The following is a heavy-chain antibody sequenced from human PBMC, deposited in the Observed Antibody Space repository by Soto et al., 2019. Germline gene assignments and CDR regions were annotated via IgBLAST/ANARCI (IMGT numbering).Heavy chain of an antibody. Sequence: QVQLVQSETELKKPGASVKVSCKASGYTFTNYGISWVRQAPGQGLEWLAWINTYNGHTNYAQKLQGRVTLTTDTSTSTAYMELRSLRSDDTAVYYCARDLLYSSRSTVRFDIWGQGTMVTVSS. CDR3: ARDLLYSSRSTVRFDI. CDR2: INTYNGHT. D-gene: IGHD6-13*01. V-gene: IGHV1-18*01. CDR1: GYTFTNYG. J-gene: IGHJ3*02.